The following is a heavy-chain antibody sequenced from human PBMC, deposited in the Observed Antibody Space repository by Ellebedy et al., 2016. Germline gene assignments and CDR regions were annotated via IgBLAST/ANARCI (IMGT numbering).Heavy chain of an antibody. CDR2: INAGNGNT. CDR3: AREDLIRVNYYYGMDV. Sequence: ASVKVSCXASGYTFTSYYMHWVRQAPGQRLEWMGWINAGNGNTKYSQKFQGRVTITRDTSASTAYMELSSLRSEDTAVYYCAREDLIRVNYYYGMDVWGQGTTVTVSS. J-gene: IGHJ6*02. CDR1: GYTFTSYY. V-gene: IGHV1-3*01. D-gene: IGHD3-10*01.